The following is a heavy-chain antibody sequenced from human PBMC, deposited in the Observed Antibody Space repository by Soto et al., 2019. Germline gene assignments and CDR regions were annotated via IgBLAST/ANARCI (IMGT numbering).Heavy chain of an antibody. CDR2: ISGGGGST. D-gene: IGHD3-9*01. J-gene: IGHJ6*02. V-gene: IGHV3-23*01. CDR1: GFTFSSYA. CDR3: AKFRRYDILTGKGYYYGMDV. Sequence: GGSLRLSCAASGFTFSSYAMSWARQAPGKGLEWVSAISGGGGSTYYADSVKGRFTISRDNSKNTLYLQMNSLRAEDTAVYYCAKFRRYDILTGKGYYYGMDVWGQGTTVTVSS.